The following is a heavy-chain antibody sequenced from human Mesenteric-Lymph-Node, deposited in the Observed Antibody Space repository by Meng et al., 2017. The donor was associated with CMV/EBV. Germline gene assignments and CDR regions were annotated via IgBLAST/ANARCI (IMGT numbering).Heavy chain of an antibody. CDR3: ARGAGATELNY. Sequence: GESLKISCAASGFTFSSYSMNWVRQAPGKGLEWVSSISSSSSYIYYADSVKGRFTISRDNAKNSLYLQMNSLRAEDTAVYYCARGAGATELNYWGQGTLVTVS. CDR1: GFTFSSYS. D-gene: IGHD1-26*01. J-gene: IGHJ4*02. CDR2: ISSSSSYI. V-gene: IGHV3-21*01.